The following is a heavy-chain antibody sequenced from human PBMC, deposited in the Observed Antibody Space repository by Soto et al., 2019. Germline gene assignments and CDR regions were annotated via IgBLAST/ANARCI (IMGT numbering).Heavy chain of an antibody. CDR2: ITSDGSTT. CDR3: GKGGNRGWPGGEDF. CDR1: GFTFSNYA. J-gene: IGHJ4*02. V-gene: IGHV3-23*01. D-gene: IGHD3-16*01. Sequence: EVQLLESGGGLVQPGGSLRLSCVVSGFTFSNYAMSWVRKTPGKGLEWVSGITSDGSTTWYADFVEGRFTISRDNSKNTVYLQFNSPRGGDRAVFFCGKGGNRGWPGGEDFWGQGTMVTVSS.